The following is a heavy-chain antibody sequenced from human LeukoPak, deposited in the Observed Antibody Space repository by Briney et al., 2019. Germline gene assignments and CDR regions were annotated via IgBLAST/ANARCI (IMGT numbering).Heavy chain of an antibody. CDR1: GGSISSYY. CDR2: IYYSGST. V-gene: IGHV4-59*01. D-gene: IGHD1-26*01. CDR3: ARDSSSGLVNY. J-gene: IGHJ4*02. Sequence: SETLSLTCTVSGGSISSYYWSWIRQPPGKGLEWIGYIYYSGSTNYNPSLKSRVTMSVDTSKNQFSLKLSSVTAVDTAVYYCARDSSSGLVNYWGQGTLVTVSS.